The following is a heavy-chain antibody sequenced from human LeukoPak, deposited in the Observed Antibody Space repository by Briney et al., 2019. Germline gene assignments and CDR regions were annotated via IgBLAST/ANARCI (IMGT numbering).Heavy chain of an antibody. D-gene: IGHD6-6*01. CDR2: IYHSGST. J-gene: IGHJ4*02. CDR1: GASISSYY. V-gene: IGHV4-59*01. CDR3: AREYSSSSGHFDF. Sequence: SETLSLTCTVSGASISSYYWSWIRQSPGKGLEWIGYIYHSGSTSYNPSLKSRVTISLDTSKNQFSLKLSSVTAADTAVYYCAREYSSSSGHFDFWGQGTLVTVSS.